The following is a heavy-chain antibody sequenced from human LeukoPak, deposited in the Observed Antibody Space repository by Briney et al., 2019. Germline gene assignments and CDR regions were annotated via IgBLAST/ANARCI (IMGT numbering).Heavy chain of an antibody. J-gene: IGHJ2*01. CDR1: GFTFSSYA. CDR2: LSGSDRTT. D-gene: IGHD3-10*01. V-gene: IGHV3-23*01. CDR3: ARVRILLWFGELLENWYFDL. Sequence: HPGRSLRLSCATSGFTFSSYAMSWLRQGPGKGLEWVSSLSGSDRTTYYADSVKGRFTISRDNAKNSLYLQMNSLRAEDTAVYYCARVRILLWFGELLENWYFDLWGRGTLVTVSS.